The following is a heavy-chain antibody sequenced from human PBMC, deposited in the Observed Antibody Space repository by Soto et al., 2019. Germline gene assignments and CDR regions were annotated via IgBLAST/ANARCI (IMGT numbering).Heavy chain of an antibody. Sequence: ASVEVSCKASGGTFSSYAMHWVRPAPGQRLEWMGWINAGNGNTKYSQKFQGRVTITRDTSASTAYMELSSLRSEDTAVYYCAREKYSSSWSPGYWGQGTLVIVSS. V-gene: IGHV1-3*01. D-gene: IGHD6-13*01. CDR1: GGTFSSYA. J-gene: IGHJ4*02. CDR3: AREKYSSSWSPGY. CDR2: INAGNGNT.